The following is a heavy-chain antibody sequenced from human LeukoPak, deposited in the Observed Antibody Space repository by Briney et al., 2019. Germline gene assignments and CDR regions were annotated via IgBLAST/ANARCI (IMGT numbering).Heavy chain of an antibody. CDR3: ATSTVGPGYLDY. D-gene: IGHD1-26*01. CDR1: GCTFSTYA. J-gene: IGHJ4*02. CDR2: ISGGADIT. Sequence: GGSLRLSCAASGCTFSTYAMSWVRQAPGKGLEWVSAISGGADITLYADSVKGRFTISRDNSKNTLYLQMNSLRAEDTAVYYCATSTVGPGYLDYWGQGTLVTVSS. V-gene: IGHV3-23*01.